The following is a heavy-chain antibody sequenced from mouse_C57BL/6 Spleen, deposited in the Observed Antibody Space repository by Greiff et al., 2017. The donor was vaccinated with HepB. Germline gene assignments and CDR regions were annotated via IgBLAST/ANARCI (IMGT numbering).Heavy chain of an antibody. CDR1: GFTFSDYY. V-gene: IGHV5-12*01. CDR2: ISNGGGST. CDR3: ASYGYDFAY. J-gene: IGHJ3*01. D-gene: IGHD2-2*01. Sequence: DVQLVESGGGLVQPGGSLKLSCAASGFTFSDYYMYWVRQTPEKRLEWVAYISNGGGSTYYPDTVKGRFTISRDNAKNTLYLQMSRLKSEDTAMYYCASYGYDFAYWGQGTLVTVSA.